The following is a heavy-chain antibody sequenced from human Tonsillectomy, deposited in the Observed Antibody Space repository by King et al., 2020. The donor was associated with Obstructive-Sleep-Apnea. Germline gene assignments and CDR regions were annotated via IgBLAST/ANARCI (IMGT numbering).Heavy chain of an antibody. D-gene: IGHD3-10*01. CDR2: ISYDGSNK. Sequence: VQLVESGGGVVKPGGSLRLSCAASGFTFSSYAMHWVRQAPGKGLEWVAGISYDGSNKNYADSVKGRFTISRDNSKNTRYLQMNSLRAEDTAVYYCARGALAPTYGSGPTRVAFAYRGQGTLVTVSS. CDR3: ARGALAPTYGSGPTRVAFAY. V-gene: IGHV3-30*04. J-gene: IGHJ4*02. CDR1: GFTFSSYA.